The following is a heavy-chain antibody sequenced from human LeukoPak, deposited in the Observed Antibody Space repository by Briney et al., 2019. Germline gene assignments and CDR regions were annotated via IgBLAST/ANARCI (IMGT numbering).Heavy chain of an antibody. J-gene: IGHJ5*02. CDR3: ARHSGSSWNTEAWFDA. CDR1: GYSFTNYW. D-gene: IGHD6-13*01. CDR2: IYPGDSDT. Sequence: GDSLKISCKASGYSFTNYWIGWVRQMPGKGLEWMGIIYPGDSDTRYSPSFQGQVTISADKSISTAFLQWSSLTASDSAIYFCARHSGSSWNTEAWFDAWGQGTLVTVSA. V-gene: IGHV5-51*01.